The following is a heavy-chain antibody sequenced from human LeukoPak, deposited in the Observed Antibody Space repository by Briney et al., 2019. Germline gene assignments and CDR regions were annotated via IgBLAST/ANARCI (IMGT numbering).Heavy chain of an antibody. D-gene: IGHD6-19*01. V-gene: IGHV3-11*01. CDR2: ISSSGSTI. CDR1: GFTFSDYY. CDR3: ARDRIAVAGTNFDY. J-gene: IGHJ4*02. Sequence: PGGSLRLSCAASGFTFSDYYMSWIRQAPGKGLEWVSYISSSGSTIYYADSVKGRFTISRDNTKNSLYLQMNSLRAEATAVYYCARDRIAVAGTNFDYWGQGTLVTVSS.